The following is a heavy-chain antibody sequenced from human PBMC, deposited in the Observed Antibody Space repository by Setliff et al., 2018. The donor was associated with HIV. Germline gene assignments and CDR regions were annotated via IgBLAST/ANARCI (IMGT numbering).Heavy chain of an antibody. CDR1: GGPFTSA. CDR2: IIPIFGTA. J-gene: IGHJ4*02. D-gene: IGHD3-22*01. Sequence: SVKVSCKASGGPFTSAFNWVRQVPGQGLEWMGGIIPIFGTANYAQNFGGRVTITADQSTTTSYLQLNSLRFEDTAIYYCAREERYYDGKGALDYWGQGMLVTVSS. CDR3: AREERYYDGKGALDY. V-gene: IGHV1-69*13.